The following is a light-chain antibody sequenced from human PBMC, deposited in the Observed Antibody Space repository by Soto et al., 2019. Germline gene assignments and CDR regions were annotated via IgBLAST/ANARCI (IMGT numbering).Light chain of an antibody. CDR3: SSFTSRFTFV. Sequence: QSVLTQPPSVSGAPGQRVSISCTVSTSNIGAPYDVHWYQHLPGTAPKLLIYGDNNRPSGVPDRFSGSKSGTSASLTISGLQAEDEADYYCSSFTSRFTFVFGTGTKVNVL. V-gene: IGLV1-40*01. CDR2: GDN. J-gene: IGLJ1*01. CDR1: TSNIGAPYD.